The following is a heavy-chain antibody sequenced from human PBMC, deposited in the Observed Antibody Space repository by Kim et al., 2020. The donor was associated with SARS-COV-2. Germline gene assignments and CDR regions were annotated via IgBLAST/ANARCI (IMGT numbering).Heavy chain of an antibody. J-gene: IGHJ4*02. D-gene: IGHD5-12*01. Sequence: SETLSLTCAVYGGSFSGYYWSWIRQPPGKGLEWIGEINHSGSTNYNPSLKSRVTISVDTSKNQFSLKLSSVTAADTAVYYCARRRDGYNWGYWGQGTLVTVSS. CDR3: ARRRDGYNWGY. CDR2: INHSGST. V-gene: IGHV4-34*01. CDR1: GGSFSGYY.